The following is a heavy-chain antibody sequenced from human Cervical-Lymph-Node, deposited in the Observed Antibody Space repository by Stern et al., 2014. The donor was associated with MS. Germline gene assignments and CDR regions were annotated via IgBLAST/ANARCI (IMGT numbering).Heavy chain of an antibody. J-gene: IGHJ4*02. CDR1: GGSIRRNY. D-gene: IGHD6-19*01. Sequence: QVQLQESGPGLVKPSETLSLTCTVSGGSIRRNYWSWIRQPPGKGLEWIGYIFYSGSTNYNPSLKSRLAMSIDTSKNQFSLNLTSVTAADTAVYYCARPNSSGWFYFDSWGQGTLVTVSS. CDR2: IFYSGST. CDR3: ARPNSSGWFYFDS. V-gene: IGHV4-59*01.